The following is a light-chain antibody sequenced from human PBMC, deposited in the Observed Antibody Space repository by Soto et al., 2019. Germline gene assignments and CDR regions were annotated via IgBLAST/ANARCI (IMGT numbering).Light chain of an antibody. CDR1: SGDIGAYNY. J-gene: IGLJ1*01. CDR3: SSYTSSTFYV. V-gene: IGLV2-14*01. CDR2: GVS. Sequence: QSALTQPASASGSPGQSITISCTGTSGDIGAYNYVSWYQQHPYTAPKLLIYGVSDRPSGVSNRFSASKSGNTASLTISGLQAEDEADYYCSSYTSSTFYVFGTGTKVTVL.